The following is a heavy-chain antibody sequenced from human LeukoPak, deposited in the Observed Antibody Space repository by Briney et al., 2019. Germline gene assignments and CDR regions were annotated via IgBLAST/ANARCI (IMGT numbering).Heavy chain of an antibody. CDR2: ISYDGSNK. CDR1: GFTFSSYA. CDR3: AKDRSVVVPTYYFDY. D-gene: IGHD2-2*01. J-gene: IGHJ4*02. V-gene: IGHV3-30-3*01. Sequence: SGGSLRLSCAASGFTFSSYAMHWVRQAPGKGLEWVAVISYDGSNKYYADSVKGRFTISRDNSKNTLYLQMNSLRAEDTAVYYCAKDRSVVVPTYYFDYWGQGTLVTVSS.